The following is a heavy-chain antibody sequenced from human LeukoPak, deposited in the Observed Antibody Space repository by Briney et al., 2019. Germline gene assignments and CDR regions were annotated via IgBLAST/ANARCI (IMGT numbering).Heavy chain of an antibody. CDR1: GFTLSNHW. CDR3: VRNNAMDA. V-gene: IGHV3-7*03. CDR2: VNRDGSET. D-gene: IGHD2-8*01. J-gene: IGHJ6*02. Sequence: PGGSLRLSCAASGFTLSNHWMTWVRQVPGRGPEWVANVNRDGSETYYLDSVKGRFTISRDNAKNSLYLQMNSLRAEDTALYYCVRNNAMDAWGQGTTVIVSS.